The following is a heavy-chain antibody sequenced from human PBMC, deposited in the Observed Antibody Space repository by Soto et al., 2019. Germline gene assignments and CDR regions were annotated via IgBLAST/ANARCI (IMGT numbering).Heavy chain of an antibody. CDR1: GGTISSGGYY. CDR2: IYYSGST. Sequence: PSGTLSLTCAVSGGTISSGGYYWIWIHQHPGKGLEWIGYIYYSGSTYYNPSLKSRVTISVDTSKNQFSLKLSSVTAADTAVYYCARAGPPSYCTNGVCPYYYYYGMDVWGQGTTVTVSS. J-gene: IGHJ6*02. V-gene: IGHV4-31*11. CDR3: ARAGPPSYCTNGVCPYYYYYGMDV. D-gene: IGHD2-8*01.